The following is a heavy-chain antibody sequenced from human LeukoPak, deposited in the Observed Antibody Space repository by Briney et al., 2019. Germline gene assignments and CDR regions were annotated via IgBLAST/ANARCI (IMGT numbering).Heavy chain of an antibody. V-gene: IGHV1-2*02. CDR3: AKMVTLGPRRSIEDDY. CDR2: INPNSGGT. J-gene: IGHJ4*02. D-gene: IGHD5-18*01. CDR1: GYTFTGYY. Sequence: ASVKVSCKASGYTFTGYYMHWVRQAPGQGLEWMGWINPNSGGTNYAQKFQGRVTMTRDTSISTAYMELSRLRSDDTAVYYCAKMVTLGPRRSIEDDYWGQGTLVTVSS.